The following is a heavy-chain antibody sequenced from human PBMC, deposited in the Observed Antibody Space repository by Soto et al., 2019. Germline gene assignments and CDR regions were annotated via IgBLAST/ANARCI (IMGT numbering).Heavy chain of an antibody. CDR3: AKDRQFRLYYGSAAHYND. J-gene: IGHJ4*02. D-gene: IGHD3-10*01. CDR2: ISGRGGVT. CDR1: GFTFRNQD. V-gene: IGHV3-23*01. Sequence: EVQLLESGGGLVQPGGSLRLTCVGSGFTFRNQDMRWVRQAPGKGLEWVSGISGRGGVTYYADSVKGRFTISRDNSKNTLHLQMNNLRANDMAVYYCAKDRQFRLYYGSAAHYNDWGQGTLVTVSS.